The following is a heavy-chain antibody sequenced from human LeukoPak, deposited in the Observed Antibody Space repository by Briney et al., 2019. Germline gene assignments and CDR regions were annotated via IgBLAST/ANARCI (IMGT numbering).Heavy chain of an antibody. Sequence: PGGSLRLSCAASGFTFSTYTMNWVRQAPGKGVEWVSYITSSSSTIYYADSVKGRFTIYRDNAKNSLYLQMNSLRAEDTAVYYCARDNGREPYDAFDIWGQGTMVTVSS. V-gene: IGHV3-48*01. CDR1: GFTFSTYT. CDR3: ARDNGREPYDAFDI. J-gene: IGHJ3*02. CDR2: ITSSSSTI. D-gene: IGHD1-26*01.